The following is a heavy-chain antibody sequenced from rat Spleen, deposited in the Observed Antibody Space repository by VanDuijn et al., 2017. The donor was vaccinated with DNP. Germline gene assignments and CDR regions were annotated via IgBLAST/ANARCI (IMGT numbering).Heavy chain of an antibody. V-gene: IGHV5-25*01. CDR1: GFTFSNYY. Sequence: EVQLVESGGGLVQPGRSLKLSCVASGFTFSNYYMAWVRQTPTRGLEWVAIISHSDDTTYYPDSVRGRFTISRDNAESSLYLQLGSLKSEDTATYYCAREQHYHFDYWGQGVMVTVSS. J-gene: IGHJ2*01. CDR2: ISHSDDTT. CDR3: AREQHYHFDY. D-gene: IGHD1-10*01.